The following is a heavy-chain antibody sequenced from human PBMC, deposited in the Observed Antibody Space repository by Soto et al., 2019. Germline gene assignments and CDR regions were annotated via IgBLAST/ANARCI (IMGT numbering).Heavy chain of an antibody. J-gene: IGHJ6*02. CDR1: GYSFTSYW. V-gene: IGHV5-10-1*01. Sequence: GESLKISCNGSGYSFTSYWISWVRQMPGKGLEWMGRIDPSDSYTNYSPSFQGHVTISADKSISTAYLQWSSLKASDTAMYYCARHPGYSSSWYEDYYYYGMDVWGQGTTVTVSS. CDR2: IDPSDSYT. CDR3: ARHPGYSSSWYEDYYYYGMDV. D-gene: IGHD6-13*01.